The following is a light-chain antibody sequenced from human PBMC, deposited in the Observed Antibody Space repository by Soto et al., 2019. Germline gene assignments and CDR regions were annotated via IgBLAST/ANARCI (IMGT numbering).Light chain of an antibody. CDR2: EVS. J-gene: IGLJ1*01. V-gene: IGLV2-14*01. Sequence: QSVLTQPASVSGSPGQSITISCTGTSSDVCAYNCVSWYQQHPGKAPQLLIYEVSNRPSGVSSRFSGSKSGDTASLTISGLQAEDEADYYCTSYTSASTRVFGTGTKVTVL. CDR1: SSDVCAYNC. CDR3: TSYTSASTRV.